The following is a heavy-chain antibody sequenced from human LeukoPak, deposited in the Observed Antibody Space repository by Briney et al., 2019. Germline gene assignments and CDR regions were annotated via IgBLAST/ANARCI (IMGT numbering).Heavy chain of an antibody. D-gene: IGHD2-15*01. CDR1: GGSLSSDS. V-gene: IGHV4-59*01. Sequence: ESLSLTCSLPGGSLSSDSWSWIRPPPRGGMRWDGHIYYAESTTYNPSLESRVTISLNTSKNQFSLKLSSVTAADTAVYYCARYGTGGGCYGSKFDCWGQGTLVTVSS. CDR2: IYYAEST. CDR3: ARYGTGGGCYGSKFDC. J-gene: IGHJ4*02.